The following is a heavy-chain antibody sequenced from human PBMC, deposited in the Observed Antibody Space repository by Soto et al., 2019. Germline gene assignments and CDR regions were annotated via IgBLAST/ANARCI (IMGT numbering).Heavy chain of an antibody. J-gene: IGHJ5*02. V-gene: IGHV4-31*03. CDR3: ARSLREYYDFWSGYPLLCGFDP. D-gene: IGHD3-3*01. CDR2: IYYSGST. Sequence: QVQLQESGPGLVKPSQTLSLTCTVSGGSISSGGYYWSWIRQHPGKGLEWIGYIYYSGSTYYNPSLKSRFTISVDTSKNQFSLKLSSVTAADTAVYYCARSLREYYDFWSGYPLLCGFDPWGQGTLVTVSS. CDR1: GGSISSGGYY.